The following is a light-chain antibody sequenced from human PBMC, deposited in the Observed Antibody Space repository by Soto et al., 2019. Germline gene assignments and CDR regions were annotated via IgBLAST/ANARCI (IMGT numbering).Light chain of an antibody. CDR2: GAS. Sequence: EIVMTESPTTLSVSPGERATLSCRASQSVSSSYLAWYQQKPGQAPRLLIYGASSRATGIPERFSGSGSGTDFTLTISRLGPEDFEVYYCQQYGSSPLTFGGGTKVDIK. CDR3: QQYGSSPLT. V-gene: IGKV3-20*01. J-gene: IGKJ4*01. CDR1: QSVSSSY.